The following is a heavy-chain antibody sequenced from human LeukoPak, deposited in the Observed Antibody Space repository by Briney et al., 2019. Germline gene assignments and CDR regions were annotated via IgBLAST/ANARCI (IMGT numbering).Heavy chain of an antibody. J-gene: IGHJ4*02. Sequence: PGGSLRLSCAASGFTFSTSWMIWVRQAPGKGLERVAIINVDDSSKSYLDSVKGRFTISGDNAKNSLYLQMNNLRAEDTAVYYCARDRAYSTFDFWGQGILVAVSS. V-gene: IGHV3-7*01. D-gene: IGHD4-11*01. CDR2: INVDDSSK. CDR3: ARDRAYSTFDF. CDR1: GFTFSTSW.